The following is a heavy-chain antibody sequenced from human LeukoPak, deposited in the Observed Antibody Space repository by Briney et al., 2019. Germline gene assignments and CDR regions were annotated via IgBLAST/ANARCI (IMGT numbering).Heavy chain of an antibody. J-gene: IGHJ3*02. D-gene: IGHD3-22*01. V-gene: IGHV1-24*01. CDR1: GGTFSSYA. CDR2: FDPEDGET. CDR3: ATGNYDSSVSAFDI. Sequence: ASVKVSCKASGGTFSSYAISWVRQAPGKGLEWMGGFDPEDGETIYAQKFQGRVTMTEDTSTDTAYMELSSLRSEDTAVYYCATGNYDSSVSAFDIWGQGTMVTVSS.